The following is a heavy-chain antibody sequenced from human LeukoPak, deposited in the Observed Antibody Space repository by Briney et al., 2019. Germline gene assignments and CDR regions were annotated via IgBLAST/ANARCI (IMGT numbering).Heavy chain of an antibody. Sequence: PGGSLRLSCATSGFTFSTYGMAWVRQAPGKGLEWVSSIVGSDGGTYYTDSVKGRFTISRDNAKNSLYLQMNSLRVEDTAVYYCAREGVMAPYYFDYWGQGTLVTVSS. J-gene: IGHJ4*02. CDR2: IVGSDGGT. D-gene: IGHD3-16*01. CDR3: AREGVMAPYYFDY. CDR1: GFTFSTYG. V-gene: IGHV3-23*01.